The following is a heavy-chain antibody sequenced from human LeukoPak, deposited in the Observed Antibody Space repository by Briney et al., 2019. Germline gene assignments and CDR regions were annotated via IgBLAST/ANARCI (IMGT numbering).Heavy chain of an antibody. CDR2: IRYSGST. Sequence: SETLSLTCAVYGGSFSGYYWSWIRQPPGKGLEWIGYIRYSGSTIYNPSLKSRVTISADTSKNQLSLKLRSVTAADTAVYYCARSRWLLMWGQGTLVTVSS. J-gene: IGHJ4*02. CDR3: ARSRWLLM. D-gene: IGHD3-22*01. CDR1: GGSFSGYY. V-gene: IGHV4-59*01.